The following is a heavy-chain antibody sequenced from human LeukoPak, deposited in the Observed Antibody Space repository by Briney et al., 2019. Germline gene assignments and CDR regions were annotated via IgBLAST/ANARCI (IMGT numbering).Heavy chain of an antibody. CDR3: ATANDYDSSGYYLIDY. CDR2: INHSGST. J-gene: IGHJ4*02. Sequence: SETLSLTCAVYGGSFSGYYWSWIRQPPGKGLEWIGEINHSGSTNYNPSLKSRVTISVDTSKNQFSLKLSSVTAADTAVYYRATANDYDSSGYYLIDYWGQGTLVTVST. CDR1: GGSFSGYY. V-gene: IGHV4-34*01. D-gene: IGHD3-22*01.